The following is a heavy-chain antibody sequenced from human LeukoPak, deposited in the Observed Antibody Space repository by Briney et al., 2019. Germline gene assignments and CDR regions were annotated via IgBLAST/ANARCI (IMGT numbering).Heavy chain of an antibody. V-gene: IGHV3-21*01. CDR2: ISSVGSYI. CDR1: GFTFSSYS. J-gene: IGHJ4*02. CDR3: ARVPGVQLERRYYFDF. Sequence: GGSLRLSCAASGFTFSSYSTNWVRQAPGKGLEWVSSISSVGSYIYYADSVKGRFTISRDNAKNSLYLQMNSLRAEDTAVYYCARVPGVQLERRYYFDFWGQGTLVTVSS. D-gene: IGHD1-1*01.